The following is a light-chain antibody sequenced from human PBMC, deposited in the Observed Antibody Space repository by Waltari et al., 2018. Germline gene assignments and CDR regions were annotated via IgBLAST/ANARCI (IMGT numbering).Light chain of an antibody. CDR2: KAS. CDR3: QQRNSYPFT. Sequence: DIQLTQSPSSLSASVGDRVTITCRASQGISSYLAWYQQKPGKAPKLLIYKASSLQSGVPSRFSGSGSGTEFTLTISSLQPEDFAVYYCQQRNSYPFTFGPGTKLDIK. J-gene: IGKJ3*01. CDR1: QGISSY. V-gene: IGKV1-9*01.